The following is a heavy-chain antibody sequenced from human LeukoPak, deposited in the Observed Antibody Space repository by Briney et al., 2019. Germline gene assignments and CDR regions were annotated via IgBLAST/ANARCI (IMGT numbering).Heavy chain of an antibody. D-gene: IGHD2-15*01. CDR3: AKKARYCSGGYCYADVDY. V-gene: IGHV3-21*01. J-gene: IGHJ4*02. CDR1: GFTFSSYS. Sequence: GGSLRLSCAASGFTFSSYSMNWVRQAPGKGLEWVSSISSSSSYIYYADSVKGRFTISRDNAKNSLYLQMNSLRAEDTAVYHCAKKARYCSGGYCYADVDYWGQGTPVTVSS. CDR2: ISSSSSYI.